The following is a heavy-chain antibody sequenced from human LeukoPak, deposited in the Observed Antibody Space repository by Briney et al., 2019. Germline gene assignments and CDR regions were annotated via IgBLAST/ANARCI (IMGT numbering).Heavy chain of an antibody. CDR2: ISAYNGNT. V-gene: IGHV1-18*01. D-gene: IGHD5-18*01. CDR1: GYTFTTYG. Sequence: ASVKVSCKASGYTFTTYGISWVRQAPGQGLEWMRWISAYNGNTNYAQKLQGRVTMTTDTSTSTAYMELNSLRSEDTAVYYCARGDSAEYFHYWGQGTLVTVSS. J-gene: IGHJ1*01. CDR3: ARGDSAEYFHY.